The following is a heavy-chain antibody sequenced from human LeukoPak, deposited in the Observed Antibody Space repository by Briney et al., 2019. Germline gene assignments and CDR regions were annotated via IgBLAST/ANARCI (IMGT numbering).Heavy chain of an antibody. V-gene: IGHV1-69*05. D-gene: IGHD5-24*01. J-gene: IGHJ3*02. Sequence: ASVKVSCKASGGTFSSYAISWVRQAPGQGLEWMGGIIPIFGTANYAQNFQGRVTMTRDTSTSTVYMELSSLRSEDTAIYYCARIRDGYNDAYDIWGQGTVVTVPS. CDR2: IIPIFGTA. CDR1: GGTFSSYA. CDR3: ARIRDGYNDAYDI.